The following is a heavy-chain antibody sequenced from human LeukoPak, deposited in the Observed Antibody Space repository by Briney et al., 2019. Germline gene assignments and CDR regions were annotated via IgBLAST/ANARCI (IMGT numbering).Heavy chain of an antibody. CDR2: INHSGST. D-gene: IGHD6-13*01. V-gene: IGHV4-34*01. CDR1: GGSFSGYY. J-gene: IGHJ6*03. Sequence: SETLSLTCAVYGGSFSGYYWSWIHQPPGKGLEWIGEINHSGSTNYNPSLKSRVTISVDTSKNQFSLKLSSVTAADTAVYYCARGYSSSWYVYYYYYYMDVWGKGTTVTVSS. CDR3: ARGYSSSWYVYYYYYYMDV.